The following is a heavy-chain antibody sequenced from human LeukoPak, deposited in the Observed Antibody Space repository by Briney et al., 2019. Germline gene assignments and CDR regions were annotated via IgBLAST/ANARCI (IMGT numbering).Heavy chain of an antibody. V-gene: IGHV4-61*01. J-gene: IGHJ3*02. D-gene: IGHD4-23*01. Sequence: SETLSLTRTLSGGSISSSSYYCSWIRQPPGKGLEWIGYIYYSVSTNYTPSLKSRVTISVDTYKNQFSLKLSSVTAADTAVYYCARDRSMVVTLGAFDIWGQGTMVTVSS. CDR2: IYYSVST. CDR1: GGSISSSSYY. CDR3: ARDRSMVVTLGAFDI.